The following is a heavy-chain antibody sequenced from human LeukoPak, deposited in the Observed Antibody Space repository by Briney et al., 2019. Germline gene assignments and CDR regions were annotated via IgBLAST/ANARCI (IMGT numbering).Heavy chain of an antibody. V-gene: IGHV1-69*13. CDR3: ARSFDILTEYYFDY. J-gene: IGHJ4*02. D-gene: IGHD3-9*01. CDR2: TTPIFGTA. Sequence: SVKVSCKASGGTFSSYALSWVRQAPGQGLEWMGGTTPIFGTANYAQKFQGRVTITADESTSTVYMELSSLRSEDTAVYYCARSFDILTEYYFDYWGQGTLVTVSS. CDR1: GGTFSSYA.